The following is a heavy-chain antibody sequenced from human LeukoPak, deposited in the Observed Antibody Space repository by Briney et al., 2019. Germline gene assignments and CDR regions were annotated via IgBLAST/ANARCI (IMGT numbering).Heavy chain of an antibody. Sequence: GGSLRLSCAASGFTFSTHVMHWVRQAPGKGLEWVAGISGSAKSTNYADSVKGRFTISRDNSKNTLYLQLSTLRAEDTALYYCAKADTTLVEVISGYFHPWGQGTLVTVSS. CDR1: GFTFSTHV. CDR3: AKADTTLVEVISGYFHP. D-gene: IGHD3-9*01. V-gene: IGHV3-23*01. J-gene: IGHJ5*02. CDR2: ISGSAKST.